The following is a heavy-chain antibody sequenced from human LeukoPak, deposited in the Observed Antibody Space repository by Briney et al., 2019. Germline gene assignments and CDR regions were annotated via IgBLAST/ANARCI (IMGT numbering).Heavy chain of an antibody. V-gene: IGHV3-7*01. CDR3: AREAYTSSWAPSFDY. CDR1: AVIFNTYW. D-gene: IGHD6-13*01. CDR2: IKQDGSEK. J-gene: IGHJ4*02. Sequence: GGSLRLSCTASAVIFNTYWMSWVRQAPGKGLEWVANIKQDGSEKYYVDSVKGRFTISRDNAKHSLYLQMNSLRAEDTAVHYCAREAYTSSWAPSFDYWGQGTRVTASS.